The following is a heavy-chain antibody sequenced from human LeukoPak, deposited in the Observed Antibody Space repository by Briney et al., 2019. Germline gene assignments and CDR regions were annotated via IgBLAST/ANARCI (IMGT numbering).Heavy chain of an antibody. CDR1: GYTFSTYY. V-gene: IGHV1-46*01. CDR3: ARGFCSGGSCYSYDY. CDR2: IDPSGGST. D-gene: IGHD2-15*01. J-gene: IGHJ4*02. Sequence: ASVKVSCKASGYTFSTYYMHWVRQAPGQGLEWMGVIDPSGGSTNYAWKFQGRVTMTSDTSTSTVYMELSGLRSEDTAVYYCARGFCSGGSCYSYDYWGQGTLVTVSS.